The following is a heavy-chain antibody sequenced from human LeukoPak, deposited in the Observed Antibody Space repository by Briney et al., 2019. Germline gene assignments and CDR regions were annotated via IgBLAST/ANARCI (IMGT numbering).Heavy chain of an antibody. V-gene: IGHV4-34*01. D-gene: IGHD5-18*01. Sequence: SETLSLTCSVSGGSFSGYYWSWSRQPPGKGLEWVGEINHTGGTNYNASLKSRVTLPVDTSKKQFSLNLRSVTVADTAVYYCAIGGYNNGWMKQATDYWGQGTLVTVSS. J-gene: IGHJ4*02. CDR2: INHTGGT. CDR1: GGSFSGYY. CDR3: AIGGYNNGWMKQATDY.